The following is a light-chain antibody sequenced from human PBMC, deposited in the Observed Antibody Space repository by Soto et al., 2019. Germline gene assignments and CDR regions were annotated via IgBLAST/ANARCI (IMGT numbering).Light chain of an antibody. CDR1: QSVGSNY. CDR2: GAS. V-gene: IGKV3-20*01. Sequence: EIVLAQSPCTLSLSPGERATLSCRASQSVGSNYSAWYQQKPGQAPRLLLYGASSRATGIPDRFSGSGSGTDFTLTISGLEPEDFAVYYCQPYGETQYTFGQGTKLEIK. J-gene: IGKJ2*01. CDR3: QPYGETQYT.